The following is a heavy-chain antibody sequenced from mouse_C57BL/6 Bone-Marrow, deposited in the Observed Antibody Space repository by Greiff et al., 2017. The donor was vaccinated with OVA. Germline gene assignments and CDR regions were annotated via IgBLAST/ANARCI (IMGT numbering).Heavy chain of an antibody. CDR1: GFNITDDY. J-gene: IGHJ4*01. V-gene: IGHV14-4*01. D-gene: IGHD1-1*01. Sequence: EVQLVESGAELVRPGASVKLSCTASGFNITDDYMHWVKQRPGQGLEWIGWIDPENGDTAYASKFQGKAPITADTSSNTAYLQLSSLTADDTAVYYCTTLITTVVAPYYYAMDYWGQGTSGTVSS. CDR3: TTLITTVVAPYYYAMDY. CDR2: IDPENGDT.